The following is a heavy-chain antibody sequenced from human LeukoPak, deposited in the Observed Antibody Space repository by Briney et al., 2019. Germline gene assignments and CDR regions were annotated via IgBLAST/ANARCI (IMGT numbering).Heavy chain of an antibody. Sequence: GASVKFSCKRSGYTISAYDVNWVRQTAGQRLEWMGWMSPDTGFSGYAQKFQGRVTMTRDTSTRTAYMELTSLRSEDTAVYFCAILSKAPPWFDGNVYYHFDTWGQGTLVTVSS. J-gene: IGHJ5*02. CDR2: MSPDTGFS. D-gene: IGHD2-15*01. CDR3: AILSKAPPWFDGNVYYHFDT. CDR1: GYTISAYD. V-gene: IGHV1-8*01.